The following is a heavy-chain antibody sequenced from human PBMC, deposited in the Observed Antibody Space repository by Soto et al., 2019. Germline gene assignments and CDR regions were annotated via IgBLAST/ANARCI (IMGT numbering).Heavy chain of an antibody. V-gene: IGHV1-69*01. Sequence: QVQLVQSGAEVKKPGSSVKVSCKASGGTFSTYAIYWVRQAPGQGLEWMGGIIPILATSNYAQKFQGRVTITADESTSTAYMELSSLRSEDTAVYYCARCMAAAGYFPMDVWGQGTTVTVS. CDR2: IIPILATS. CDR3: ARCMAAAGYFPMDV. J-gene: IGHJ6*02. D-gene: IGHD6-13*01. CDR1: GGTFSTYA.